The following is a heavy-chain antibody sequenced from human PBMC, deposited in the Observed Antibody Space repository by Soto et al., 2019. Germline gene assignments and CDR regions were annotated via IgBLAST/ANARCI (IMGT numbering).Heavy chain of an antibody. J-gene: IGHJ4*02. CDR1: GYTFTSYG. V-gene: IGHV1-18*01. CDR2: FSADNGNI. CDR3: ARTRDSSGLYGGYYCDN. Sequence: QVQLVQSGAEVKKPGASVKVYCKASGYTFTSYGISWVRQAPGQGLEWLTWFSADNGNINYAQKLPGRVTMTRDTSTSTTYMELRSLRSDDTAVYYCARTRDSSGLYGGYYCDNWVQGTLVTLSS. D-gene: IGHD6-19*01.